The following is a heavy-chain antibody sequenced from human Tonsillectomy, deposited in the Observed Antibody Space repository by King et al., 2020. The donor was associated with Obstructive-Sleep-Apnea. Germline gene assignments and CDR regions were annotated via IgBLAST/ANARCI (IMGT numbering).Heavy chain of an antibody. J-gene: IGHJ4*02. D-gene: IGHD3-10*01. CDR2: INHSGST. CDR3: ARGTTRGVIISPVDY. Sequence: VQLQQWGAGLLKPSETLSLTCAVYGGSFSGYYWSWFRQPPGKGLEWIGEINHSGSTNYNPSLKSRVTISVDTSKNQFSLKLSSVTAADTAVYYCARGTTRGVIISPVDYWGQGTLVTVSS. CDR1: GGSFSGYY. V-gene: IGHV4-34*01.